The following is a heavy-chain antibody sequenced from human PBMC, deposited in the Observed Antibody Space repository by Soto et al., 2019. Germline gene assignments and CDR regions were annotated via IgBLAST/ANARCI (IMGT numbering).Heavy chain of an antibody. D-gene: IGHD1-26*01. CDR3: ARDPPDFNSGFDY. CDR1: GDSVSNNGAT. V-gene: IGHV6-1*01. CDR2: AYYRSRWRY. J-gene: IGHJ4*02. Sequence: TSETLSITCGICGDSVSNNGATWNWIRQSPSRGLEWLGRAYYRSRWRYDYATSVRGRITINPDTSKNQFSLQLNSVTPEDTAVYYCARDPPDFNSGFDYWGQGTPVTVSS.